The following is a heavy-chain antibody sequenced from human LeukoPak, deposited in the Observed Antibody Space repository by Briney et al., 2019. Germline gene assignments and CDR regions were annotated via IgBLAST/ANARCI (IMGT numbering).Heavy chain of an antibody. V-gene: IGHV3-30-3*01. D-gene: IGHD3-22*01. CDR1: GFTFSSYA. J-gene: IGHJ4*02. CDR3: ARGTYYYDSSGYFTPFDY. CDR2: ISYDGSNK. Sequence: GGSLRLSCAASGFTFSSYAMHWVRQAPGKGLEWVAVISYDGSNKYYADSVKGRFTISRDNSKNTLYLQMNSLRAEDTAVYYCARGTYYYDSSGYFTPFDYWGQGTLVTVSS.